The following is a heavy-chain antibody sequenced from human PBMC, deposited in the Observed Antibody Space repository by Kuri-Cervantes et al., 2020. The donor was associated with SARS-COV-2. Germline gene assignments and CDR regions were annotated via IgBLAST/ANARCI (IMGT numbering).Heavy chain of an antibody. CDR3: ARTASTVTTNPYRYYFDY. J-gene: IGHJ4*02. Sequence: SETLSLTCTVSGGSISSYYWSWIRQPPGKGLEWIGYIYYSGSTNYNPSLKSRVTISVDTSKNQFSLKLSSVTAADTAVYYCARTASTVTTNPYRYYFDYWGQGTLVTVS. CDR1: GGSISSYY. V-gene: IGHV4-59*12. CDR2: IYYSGST. D-gene: IGHD4-11*01.